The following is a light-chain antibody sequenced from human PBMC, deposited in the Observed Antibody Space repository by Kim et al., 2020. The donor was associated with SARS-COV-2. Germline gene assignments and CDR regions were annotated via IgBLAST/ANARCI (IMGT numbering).Light chain of an antibody. CDR3: QVWVRSSDHYV. J-gene: IGLJ1*01. Sequence: SYELTQPPSVSVAPGEAATITCGGNDIESKNVHWFQQRPGQAPVLVIYYDTDRPSGIPERFSGSNSGNTATLTISRVEAGDEADYYCQVWVRSSDHYVFGTGTKVTVL. V-gene: IGLV3-21*04. CDR2: YDT. CDR1: DIESKN.